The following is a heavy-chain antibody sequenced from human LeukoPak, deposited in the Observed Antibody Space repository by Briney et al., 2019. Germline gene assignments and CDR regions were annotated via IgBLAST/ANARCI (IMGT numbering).Heavy chain of an antibody. J-gene: IGHJ6*02. CDR1: GYTFTNYY. D-gene: IGHD6-13*01. CDR3: TRDITAAAGVYYGLDV. CDR2: INPSGGST. Sequence: ASVTVSCKASGYTFTNYYMHWVRQAPGQGLEWMGIINPSGGSTGYAQKFQGRVTMTRDTSTTTLYMELSSLRSEDTAVYYCTRDITAAAGVYYGLDVWGQGTTVTVSS. V-gene: IGHV1-46*01.